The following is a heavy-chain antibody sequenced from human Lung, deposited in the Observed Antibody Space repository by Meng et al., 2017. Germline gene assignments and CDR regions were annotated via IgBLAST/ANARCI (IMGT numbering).Heavy chain of an antibody. CDR3: ARGTPGRSYSDF. Sequence: QDHPVQAGAEVKKPGASVKVSCKSSDYTFTGYGVRWVRQAPGQGLEWMAWLGAHDGDRSHAPRFQGRVTVTADRLTATSFMELRNLRYDDTAVYYCARGTPGRSYSDFWGQGTLVTVSS. CDR1: DYTFTGYG. CDR2: LGAHDGDR. D-gene: IGHD3-10*01. J-gene: IGHJ4*02. V-gene: IGHV1-18*04.